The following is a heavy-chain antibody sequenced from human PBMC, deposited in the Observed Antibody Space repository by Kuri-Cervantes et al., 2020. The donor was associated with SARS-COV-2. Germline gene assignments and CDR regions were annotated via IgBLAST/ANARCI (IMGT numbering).Heavy chain of an antibody. V-gene: IGHV4-4*09. J-gene: IGHJ4*02. D-gene: IGHD3-10*01. CDR2: IYTSGST. CDR3: ARESGSGNFDY. CDR1: GGSISSHY. Sequence: GSLRLSCTVSGGSISSHYWSWIRQPPGKGLEWIGYIYTSGSTNYNPSLKSRVTISVDTSKNQFSLKLSSVTAADTAVYYCARESGSGNFDYWGQGTLVTVSS.